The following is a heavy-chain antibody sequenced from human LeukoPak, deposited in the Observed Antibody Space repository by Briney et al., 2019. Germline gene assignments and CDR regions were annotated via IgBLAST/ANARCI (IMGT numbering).Heavy chain of an antibody. D-gene: IGHD2-15*01. CDR2: IYYSGST. J-gene: IGHJ4*02. CDR3: ARVSWGGGVDY. Sequence: PSETLSLTCTVSGGSISSSSYYWGWIRQPPGKGLEWIGSIYYSGSTYYNPSLKSRVTISVDTSKNQFSLKLSSVTAADTAVYYCARVSWGGGVDYWGQGTLVTVSS. CDR1: GGSISSSSYY. V-gene: IGHV4-39*07.